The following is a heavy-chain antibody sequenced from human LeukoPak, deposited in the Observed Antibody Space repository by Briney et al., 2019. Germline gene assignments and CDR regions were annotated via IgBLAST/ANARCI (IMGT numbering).Heavy chain of an antibody. J-gene: IGHJ4*02. D-gene: IGHD1-26*01. CDR1: GFTFSNAW. Sequence: GGSLRLSCAASGFTFSNAWMSWVRQAPGKGLEWVGRIKSNTDGGTTDYAAPVKGRFTISRDDSQNTLYLQMTSPKTEDTAMYYCTTDGVVGATTLDYWGQGTLVTVSS. V-gene: IGHV3-15*01. CDR2: IKSNTDGGTT. CDR3: TTDGVVGATTLDY.